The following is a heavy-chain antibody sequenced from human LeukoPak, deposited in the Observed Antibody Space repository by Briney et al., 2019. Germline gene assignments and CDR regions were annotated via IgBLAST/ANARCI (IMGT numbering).Heavy chain of an antibody. J-gene: IGHJ4*02. D-gene: IGHD3-22*01. CDR2: IKQDGSEK. CDR1: GFTFSSYG. CDR3: ARDLTDYYDSSGYWGD. Sequence: GRSLRLSCAASGFTFSSYGMHWVRQAPGKGLEWVANIKQDGSEKYYVDSVKGRFTISRDNAKNSLYLQMNSLRAEDTAVYYCARDLTDYYDSSGYWGDWGQGTLVTVSS. V-gene: IGHV3-7*01.